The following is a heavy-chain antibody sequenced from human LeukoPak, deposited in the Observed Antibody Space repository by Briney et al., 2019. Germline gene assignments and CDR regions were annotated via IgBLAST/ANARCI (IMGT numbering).Heavy chain of an antibody. V-gene: IGHV3-7*01. CDR3: ARDTVTRGYYFDY. CDR1: GFTFSSYW. CDR2: IKQDGSEK. J-gene: IGHJ4*02. D-gene: IGHD4-17*01. Sequence: GGSLRLSCAASGFTFSSYWMSWVRQAPGKGLEWVANIKQDGSEKYYVDSVKGRFTIPRDNAKNSLYLQMNSLRAEDTAVYYCARDTVTRGYYFDYWGQGTLVTVSS.